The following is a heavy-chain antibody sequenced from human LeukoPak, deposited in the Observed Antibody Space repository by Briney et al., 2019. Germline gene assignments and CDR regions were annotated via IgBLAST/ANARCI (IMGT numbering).Heavy chain of an antibody. CDR2: IIPIFGTA. J-gene: IGHJ4*02. CDR3: ARSKIGYDFWSGYYGGRIDY. D-gene: IGHD3-3*01. CDR1: GGTFSSYA. Sequence: SVKVSCKASGGTFSSYAISWVRQAPGQGLEWMGGIIPIFGTANYAQKFQGRVTITADEPTSTAYMELSSLRSEDTAVYYCARSKIGYDFWSGYYGGRIDYWGQGTLVTVSS. V-gene: IGHV1-69*13.